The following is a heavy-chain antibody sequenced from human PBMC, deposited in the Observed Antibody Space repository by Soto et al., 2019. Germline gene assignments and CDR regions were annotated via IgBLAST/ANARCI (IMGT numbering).Heavy chain of an antibody. CDR3: ARARDHGAFDI. V-gene: IGHV3-21*01. CDR2: ISSSSSYI. J-gene: IGHJ3*02. CDR1: GFTFSSYS. Sequence: GGSLRLSCAASGFTFSSYSMNWVRQAPGKGLEWVSSISSSSSYIYYADSVKGRFTISRDNAKNSLYLQMNSLRAEDTAVYYCARARDHGAFDIWGQGTMVTVSS.